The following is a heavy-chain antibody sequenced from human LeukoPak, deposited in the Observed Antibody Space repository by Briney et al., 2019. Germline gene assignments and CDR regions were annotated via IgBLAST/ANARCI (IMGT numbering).Heavy chain of an antibody. CDR2: FDPEDGET. D-gene: IGHD3-9*01. CDR1: GYTLTELS. V-gene: IGHV1-24*01. CDR3: ATSGVRYFDWLSSGEFG. Sequence: GASVKVSCKVSGYTLTELSMHWVRQAPGKGLEWMGGFDPEDGETIYAQKFQGRVTITEDTSTDTAYMELSSLRSEDTAVYYCATSGVRYFDWLSSGEFGWGQGTLVTVSS. J-gene: IGHJ4*02.